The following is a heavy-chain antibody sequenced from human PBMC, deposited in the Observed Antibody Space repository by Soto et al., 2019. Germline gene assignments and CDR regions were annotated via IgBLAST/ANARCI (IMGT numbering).Heavy chain of an antibody. CDR1: GGSISSYY. CDR2: IYYSGST. Sequence: SETLSLTCTVSGGSISSYYWSWIRQPPGKGLEWIGYIYYSGSTNYNPSLKRRVTISVDTSKNQFSLKLSSVTAADTAVYYCARGFRTLRYFDWLFEGLDYWGQGTLVTVSS. J-gene: IGHJ4*02. D-gene: IGHD3-9*01. V-gene: IGHV4-59*01. CDR3: ARGFRTLRYFDWLFEGLDY.